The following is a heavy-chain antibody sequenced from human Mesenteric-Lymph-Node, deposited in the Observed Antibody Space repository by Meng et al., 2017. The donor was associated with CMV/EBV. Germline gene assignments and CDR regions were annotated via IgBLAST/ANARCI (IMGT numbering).Heavy chain of an antibody. Sequence: GGSLRLSCAASGLTFSNYAMSWVRQAPGKGLEWVSGISNSGGRTYYADSVKGRFTISRDNSKNTLYLQMNILRPEDTAVYYCARDGGPTTVSHDAFDIWGRGTRVTVSS. V-gene: IGHV3-23*01. CDR3: ARDGGPTTVSHDAFDI. CDR1: GLTFSNYA. J-gene: IGHJ3*02. D-gene: IGHD4-17*01. CDR2: ISNSGGRT.